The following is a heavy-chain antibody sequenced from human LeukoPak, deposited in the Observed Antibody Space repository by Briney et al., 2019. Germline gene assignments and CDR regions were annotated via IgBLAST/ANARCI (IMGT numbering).Heavy chain of an antibody. V-gene: IGHV3-23*01. CDR3: ATVPAAILNY. D-gene: IGHD2-2*02. Sequence: GGSLRLSCAASGFTFSSYAMSWVRQAPGKGLEWVSAISGSGGGTYYADSVRGRFTISRDNSKNTLYLQMNSLRAEDTAVYYCATVPAAILNYWGQGTLVTVSS. J-gene: IGHJ4*02. CDR2: ISGSGGGT. CDR1: GFTFSSYA.